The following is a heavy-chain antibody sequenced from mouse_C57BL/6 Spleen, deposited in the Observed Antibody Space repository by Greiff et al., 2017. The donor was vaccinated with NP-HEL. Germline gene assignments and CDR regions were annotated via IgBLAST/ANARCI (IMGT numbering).Heavy chain of an antibody. CDR2: IWTGGGT. CDR1: GFSLTSYA. CDR3: ARNPPLITTVVGQGYFDV. J-gene: IGHJ1*03. D-gene: IGHD1-1*01. Sequence: QVQLKQSGPGLVAPSQSLSITCTVSGFSLTSYAISWVRQPPGKGLEWLGVIWTGGGTNYNSALKSRLSISKDNSKSQVFLKMNSLQTDDTARYYCARNPPLITTVVGQGYFDVWGTGTTVTVSS. V-gene: IGHV2-9-1*01.